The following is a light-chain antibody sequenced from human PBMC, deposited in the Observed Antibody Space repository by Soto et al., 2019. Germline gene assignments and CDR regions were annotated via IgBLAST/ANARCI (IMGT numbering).Light chain of an antibody. V-gene: IGLV2-14*01. J-gene: IGLJ2*01. Sequence: QSVLTQPASVSGSPGQSITISCTGTSSDVGGYNYVSWYQQHPGKAPKLMIYDVSNRPPGVSNRLSGSKSGNTASLTISGLQAEDEADYYCSSYTRSNTLHVLLGGGTKLTLL. CDR2: DVS. CDR1: SSDVGGYNY. CDR3: SSYTRSNTLHVL.